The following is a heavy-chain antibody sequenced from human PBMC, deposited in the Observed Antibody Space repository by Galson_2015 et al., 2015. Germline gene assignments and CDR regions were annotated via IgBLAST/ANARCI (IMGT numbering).Heavy chain of an antibody. CDR1: GFTFSSYS. V-gene: IGHV3-21*01. CDR2: ITSASSYI. CDR3: ARGHSSSWDWFFDL. D-gene: IGHD6-13*01. Sequence: SLRLSCAASGFTFSSYSMNWVRQAPGKGLEWVSSITSASSYIYYADSVKGRFTISRGNAKTSLSLQMNSLRAEDTAVYYCARGHSSSWDWFFDLWGRGTLVTVSS. J-gene: IGHJ2*01.